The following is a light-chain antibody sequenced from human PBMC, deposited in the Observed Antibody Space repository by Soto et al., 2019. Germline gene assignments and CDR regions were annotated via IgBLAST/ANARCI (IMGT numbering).Light chain of an antibody. CDR2: DTS. J-gene: IGKJ3*01. CDR1: QSVSSN. CDR3: QQRGNWPPGFT. V-gene: IGKV3-11*01. Sequence: MVMTQSPATLSVSPGERSTLSCGSSQSVSSNLAWYQQKPGQAPRLLIYDTSNRATGIPARFSGSGSGTDFTLTISSLEPEDFAVYYCQQRGNWPPGFTFGPGTKVDIK.